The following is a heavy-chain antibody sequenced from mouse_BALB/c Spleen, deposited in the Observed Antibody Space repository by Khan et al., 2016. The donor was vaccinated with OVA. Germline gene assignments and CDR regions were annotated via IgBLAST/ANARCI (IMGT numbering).Heavy chain of an antibody. V-gene: IGHV1S137*01. CDR2: ISTYYGEA. CDR1: GYTFTDYA. J-gene: IGHJ4*01. CDR3: SRVSSHLYYAVDY. Sequence: QVQLQQSGAELVRPGVSVKISCKGSGYTFTDYAMHWVKQSHAKNLEWIGVISTYYGEATYNQKFKGKATMNVEKSSSTAYLELARLTSEYSAIYCCSRVSSHLYYAVDYWGRRTSVTVSS. D-gene: IGHD1-1*01.